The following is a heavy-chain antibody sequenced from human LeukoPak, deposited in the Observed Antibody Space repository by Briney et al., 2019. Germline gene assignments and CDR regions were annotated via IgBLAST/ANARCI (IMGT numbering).Heavy chain of an antibody. CDR3: AKSPLSSSWYFDY. CDR1: GFTFSSNA. CDR2: ISGSGGST. Sequence: GGSPRLSRAASGFTFSSNAMSWVRQAPGKGLEWVSAISGSGGSTYYVDSVKGRFTISRDNSKNTLYLQMNSLRAEDTAVYYCAKSPLSSSWYFDYWGQGTLVTVSS. D-gene: IGHD6-13*01. V-gene: IGHV3-23*01. J-gene: IGHJ4*02.